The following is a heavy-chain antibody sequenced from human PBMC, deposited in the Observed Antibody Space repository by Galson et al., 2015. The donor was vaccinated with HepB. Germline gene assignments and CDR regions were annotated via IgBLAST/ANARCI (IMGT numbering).Heavy chain of an antibody. D-gene: IGHD1-14*01. CDR1: EFTFSSYS. CDR2: ISSGSNTI. J-gene: IGHJ4*02. V-gene: IGHV3-48*02. CDR3: ARVGTRKGASDF. Sequence: SLRLSCAASEFTFSSYSMNWVRQAPAKGLEWVSYISSGSNTIYYADSVQGRFTTSRDNGNNSLYLQMNSLRDEDTAVYYCARVGTRKGASDFWGQGTLVSVSS.